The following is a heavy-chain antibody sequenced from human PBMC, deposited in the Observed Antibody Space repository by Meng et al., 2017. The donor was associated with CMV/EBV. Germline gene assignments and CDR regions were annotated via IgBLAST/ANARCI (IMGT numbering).Heavy chain of an antibody. V-gene: IGHV1-18*01. D-gene: IGHD3-3*01. CDR2: ISAYNGNT. Sequence: ASVQVSCKASGYIFTSYGISWVRQAAGQGLEWMGWISAYNGNTNYAQKLQGRVTMTTDTTTSTAYMELRRQRSDDTAVYYCAREGQLEWFRISSYGMDVWGQGTTVTVSS. J-gene: IGHJ6*02. CDR3: AREGQLEWFRISSYGMDV. CDR1: GYIFTSYG.